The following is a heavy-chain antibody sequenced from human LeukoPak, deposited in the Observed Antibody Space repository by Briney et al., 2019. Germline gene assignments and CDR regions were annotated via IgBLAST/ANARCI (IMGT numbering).Heavy chain of an antibody. D-gene: IGHD6-13*01. CDR3: ARHPDTIAAAGTEVLWFDP. CDR2: IDRTGTA. J-gene: IGHJ5*02. Sequence: PSETLSLTCAVSGDSIGSNNWWTWVRQAPGKGLEWIGEIDRTGTANYNPSLKSRLTMSVDISKNQFSLKLSSVTAADTAVYYCARHPDTIAAAGTEVLWFDPWGQGTLVTVSS. V-gene: IGHV4-4*02. CDR1: GDSIGSNNW.